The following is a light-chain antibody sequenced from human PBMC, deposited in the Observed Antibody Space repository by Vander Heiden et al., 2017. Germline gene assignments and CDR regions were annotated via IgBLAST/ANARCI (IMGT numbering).Light chain of an antibody. Sequence: DIQMTQSPSSLSASVGDRVTITCRASQSISSYLNWYQQKPGKAPQVLIYVASSLQSGVPSRLSGSGSGTDFTLTISSLQPEDFATYYCQQSYSTPLTFGGGTKVEIK. CDR2: VAS. CDR1: QSISSY. CDR3: QQSYSTPLT. J-gene: IGKJ4*01. V-gene: IGKV1-39*01.